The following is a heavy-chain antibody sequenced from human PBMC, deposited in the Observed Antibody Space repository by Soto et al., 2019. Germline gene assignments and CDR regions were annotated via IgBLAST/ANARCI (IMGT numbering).Heavy chain of an antibody. Sequence: QVQLVQSGAEVKNPGASVKVSCKSSGYTFSSYGSTYGISWVRQAPGQGLQWMGWISSYNGNTNYAQKFQGRVTMTTDPSTSTAYMELRSLRSDDTAVYYCARYCSGGSCYHNWFDPWGQGTLVTVSS. CDR3: ARYCSGGSCYHNWFDP. CDR1: GYTFSSYGSTYG. CDR2: ISSYNGNT. D-gene: IGHD2-15*01. J-gene: IGHJ5*02. V-gene: IGHV1-18*01.